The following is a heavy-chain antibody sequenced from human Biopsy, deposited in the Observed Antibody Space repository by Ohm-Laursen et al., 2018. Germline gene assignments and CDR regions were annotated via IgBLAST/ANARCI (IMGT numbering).Heavy chain of an antibody. Sequence: VASVKVSCKASGFSFTGYYIHWVRQAPGQGLEWMRWISPKSGGTNYAQKFQGNITMTKNTSMSTAYMEMSRLRSDDTAVYYCALQSVAQMKNFDYWGQGTLVTVSS. J-gene: IGHJ4*02. CDR1: GFSFTGYY. CDR2: ISPKSGGT. D-gene: IGHD6-19*01. CDR3: ALQSVAQMKNFDY. V-gene: IGHV1-2*02.